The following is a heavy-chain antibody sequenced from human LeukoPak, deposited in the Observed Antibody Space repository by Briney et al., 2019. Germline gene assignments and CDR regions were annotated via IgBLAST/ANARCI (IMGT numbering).Heavy chain of an antibody. CDR1: GGSISSGDYY. CDR3: ARVSYGPAAIDYYGMDV. D-gene: IGHD2-2*01. J-gene: IGHJ6*02. V-gene: IGHV4-30-4*01. CDR2: IYYSGST. Sequence: NPSETLSLTCTVSGGSISSGDYYWSWIRQPPGKGLEWIGYIYYSGSTYYNPSLKSRVTISVDTSKNQFSLKLSSVTAADTAVYYCARVSYGPAAIDYYGMDVWGQGTTVTVSS.